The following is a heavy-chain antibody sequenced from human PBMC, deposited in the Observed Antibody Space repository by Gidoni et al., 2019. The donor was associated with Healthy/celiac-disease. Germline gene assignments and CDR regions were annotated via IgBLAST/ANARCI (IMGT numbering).Heavy chain of an antibody. D-gene: IGHD4-4*01. CDR1: GGTFSSYA. Sequence: QVQLVQSGAEVKKPGASVKVSCKASGGTFSSYAISWVRKAPGPGLEWMGGIIPNFGTANYAQKFQGRVTITADKSTSTAYMELSSLRSEDTAVYYCATPTTVTIYYYYGMDVWGQGTTVTVSS. CDR2: IIPNFGTA. J-gene: IGHJ6*02. V-gene: IGHV1-69*06. CDR3: ATPTTVTIYYYYGMDV.